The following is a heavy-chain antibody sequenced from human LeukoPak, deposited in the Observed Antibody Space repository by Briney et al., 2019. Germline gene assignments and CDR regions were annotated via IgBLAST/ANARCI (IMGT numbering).Heavy chain of an antibody. CDR3: ARLGYCSRGTCYAFDY. Sequence: GESLKISFKGSGYTFTSYWIGWVPQMPGKGLEWMGIIYPGDSDTRYNPSFQGQVTMSADKSITTAYLQWSSLKASDTAMYYCARLGYCSRGTCYAFDYWGQGTLVTVSS. CDR2: IYPGDSDT. CDR1: GYTFTSYW. V-gene: IGHV5-51*01. J-gene: IGHJ4*02. D-gene: IGHD2-2*01.